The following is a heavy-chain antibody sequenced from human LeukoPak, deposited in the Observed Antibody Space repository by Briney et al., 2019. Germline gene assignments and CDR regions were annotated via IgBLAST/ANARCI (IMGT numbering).Heavy chain of an antibody. CDR2: ISTYNGGT. Sequence: RASVKVSCKASGYSFINYGVSWVRQAPGQGLEWMGWISTYNGGTNYAQKFQGRVTMTRDTSISTAYMELSRLRSDDTAVYYCATRPRSIAVAGSDYWGQGTLVTVSS. D-gene: IGHD6-19*01. CDR3: ATRPRSIAVAGSDY. J-gene: IGHJ4*02. CDR1: GYSFINYG. V-gene: IGHV1-2*02.